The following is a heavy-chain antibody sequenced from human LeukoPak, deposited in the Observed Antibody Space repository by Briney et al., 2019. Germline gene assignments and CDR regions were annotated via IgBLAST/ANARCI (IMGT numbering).Heavy chain of an antibody. V-gene: IGHV1-46*01. Sequence: ASVKVSCKASGYTFTSYYMHWVRQAPGQGLEWMGIINPSGGSTSYAQKFQGRVTMTRDTSTSTVYMELSSLRSEDTAVYYCARGSSSWLPGGYYYYGMDVWGQGTTVTVSS. D-gene: IGHD6-13*01. CDR3: ARGSSSWLPGGYYYYGMDV. CDR1: GYTFTSYY. CDR2: INPSGGST. J-gene: IGHJ6*02.